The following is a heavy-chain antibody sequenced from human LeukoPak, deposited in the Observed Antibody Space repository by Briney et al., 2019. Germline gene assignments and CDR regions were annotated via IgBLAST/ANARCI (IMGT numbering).Heavy chain of an antibody. CDR2: IYHSGST. CDR1: GGSISSSYW. V-gene: IGHV4-4*02. J-gene: IGHJ4*02. Sequence: SETLSLTCGVSGGSISSSYWWSWVRQPPGKGLEWIGEIYHSGSTNYNPSLKSRVTISMDKSKNQFSLNLSSVTAADTAVYYCARDTYYYDSSGYSIPFDYWGQGTLVTVSS. CDR3: ARDTYYYDSSGYSIPFDY. D-gene: IGHD3-22*01.